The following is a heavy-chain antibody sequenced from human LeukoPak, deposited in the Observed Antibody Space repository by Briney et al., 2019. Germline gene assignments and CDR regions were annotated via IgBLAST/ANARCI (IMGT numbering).Heavy chain of an antibody. CDR1: GGSISSGGYY. V-gene: IGHV4-31*03. CDR3: AREAVTMVRGVIITYYFDY. CDR2: IYYSGST. D-gene: IGHD3-10*01. Sequence: PSQTLSLTCTVSGGSISSGGYYWSWIRQHPGKGLEWIGYIYYSGSTYYNPSLKSRVTISVDTSKNQFSLKLSSVTAADTAAYYCAREAVTMVRGVIITYYFDYWGQGTLVTVSS. J-gene: IGHJ4*02.